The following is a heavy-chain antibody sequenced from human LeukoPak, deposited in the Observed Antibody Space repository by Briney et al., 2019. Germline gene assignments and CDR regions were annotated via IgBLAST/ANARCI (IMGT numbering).Heavy chain of an antibody. CDR1: GFTFINYA. CDR3: ASMYFSQYLQH. CDR2: IYSGAST. J-gene: IGHJ1*01. D-gene: IGHD2-8*01. Sequence: RGSLRLSCAASGFTFINYAMNWVRQAPGKGLEWVSVIYSGASTYYADSVKGRFTISRDNSKNTLYLQMNSLRAEDTAVYYCASMYFSQYLQHWGQGTLVTVSS. V-gene: IGHV3-53*01.